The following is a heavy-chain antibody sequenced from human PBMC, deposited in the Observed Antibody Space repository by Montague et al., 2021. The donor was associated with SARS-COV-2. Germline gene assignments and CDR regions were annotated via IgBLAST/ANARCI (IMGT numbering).Heavy chain of an antibody. D-gene: IGHD3-10*01. Sequence: SETLSLTCIVSGGFISDSYYWAWIRPPPGKRLVWLGSLYRSGSVFSNPSLMSRVSISVEKSKNHFSLMLTSATAAETAVYYFVRGAEEAHFAMDVWGQGTTVTVSS. V-gene: IGHV4-39*02. CDR2: LYRSGSV. CDR3: VRGAEEAHFAMDV. J-gene: IGHJ6*02. CDR1: GGFISDSYY.